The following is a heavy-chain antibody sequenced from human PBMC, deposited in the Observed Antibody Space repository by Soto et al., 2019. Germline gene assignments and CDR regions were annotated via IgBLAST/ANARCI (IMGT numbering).Heavy chain of an antibody. CDR3: ARGPAIDYGMDV. CDR1: GFTVSSHY. CDR2: IYSGGST. J-gene: IGHJ6*02. V-gene: IGHV3-53*01. D-gene: IGHD3-22*01. Sequence: PGGSLRLSCAASGFTVSSHYMSWVRQAPGKGLEWVSVIYSGGSTYYADSVKGRFTISRDNSKNTLYLQMNSLRAEDTAVYYCARGPAIDYGMDVWGQGTTVTVSS.